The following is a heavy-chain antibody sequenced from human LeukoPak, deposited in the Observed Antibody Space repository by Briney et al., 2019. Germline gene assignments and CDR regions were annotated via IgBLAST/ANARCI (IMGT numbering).Heavy chain of an antibody. V-gene: IGHV4-4*07. D-gene: IGHD4-11*01. CDR3: ARLSTVTTSFDY. Sequence: SETLSLTCTVSGGSISYYYWNWIRQPAGKGLEWIGRIYTSGRTCYNPSLKSRVSMSVDTSKNQFSLKLSSVTAADTAVYYCARLSTVTTSFDYWGQGTLVTVSS. J-gene: IGHJ4*02. CDR1: GGSISYYY. CDR2: IYTSGRT.